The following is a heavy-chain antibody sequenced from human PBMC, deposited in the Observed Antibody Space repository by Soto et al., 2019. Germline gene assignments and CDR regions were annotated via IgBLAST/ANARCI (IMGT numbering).Heavy chain of an antibody. CDR2: IVVGSGNT. CDR3: AASDSSGYYPPYYYYYGMDV. V-gene: IGHV1-58*01. CDR1: GFTFTSSA. J-gene: IGHJ6*02. Sequence: ASVKVSCKASGFTFTSSAVQWVRQARGQRLEWIGWIVVGSGNTNDAQKFQERVTISRDMSTSTAYMELSSLRSKDTAVYYCAASDSSGYYPPYYYYYGMDVWGQGTTVTVSS. D-gene: IGHD3-22*01.